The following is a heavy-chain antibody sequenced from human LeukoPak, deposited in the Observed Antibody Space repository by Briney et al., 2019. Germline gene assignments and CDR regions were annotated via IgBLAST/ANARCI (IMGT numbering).Heavy chain of an antibody. D-gene: IGHD6-6*01. J-gene: IGHJ4*02. Sequence: GGSLRLSXAASGFTFSEYYMTWIRQAPGKGLEWLSYISPGGSTIYYADSMKGRLTISRDNAKKSLDLQMNSLRAEDTAVYYCARDRESSSMSWAFDYWGQGTLVTVSS. CDR2: ISPGGSTI. V-gene: IGHV3-11*04. CDR3: ARDRESSSMSWAFDY. CDR1: GFTFSEYY.